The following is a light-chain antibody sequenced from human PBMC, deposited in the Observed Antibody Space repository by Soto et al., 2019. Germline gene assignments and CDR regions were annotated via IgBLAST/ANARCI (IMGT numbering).Light chain of an antibody. CDR2: DVS. Sequence: QSALTQPASVSGSPGQSITISCTGTSSDVGGYNYVSWYQQHPGKAPKLMIYDVSNRPSGVSNRFSGSKSGHTASLTISGLHAEVEADYYCSSYTSSNPYMVFGGGTNLTVL. V-gene: IGLV2-14*01. CDR1: SSDVGGYNY. CDR3: SSYTSSNPYMV. J-gene: IGLJ2*01.